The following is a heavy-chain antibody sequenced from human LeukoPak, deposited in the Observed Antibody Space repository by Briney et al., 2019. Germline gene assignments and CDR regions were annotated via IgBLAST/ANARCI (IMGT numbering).Heavy chain of an antibody. CDR1: EFTFSSHG. Sequence: PGGSLRLSCAASEFTFSSHGMNWVRQAPGKGLEWVSYISSSGSTIYYADSVKGRFTISRDNAKNSLYLQMNSLRAEDTAVYYCARDYYDSSGYYYEYAFDIWGQGTMVTVSS. CDR3: ARDYYDSSGYYYEYAFDI. J-gene: IGHJ3*02. CDR2: ISSSGSTI. D-gene: IGHD3-22*01. V-gene: IGHV3-48*03.